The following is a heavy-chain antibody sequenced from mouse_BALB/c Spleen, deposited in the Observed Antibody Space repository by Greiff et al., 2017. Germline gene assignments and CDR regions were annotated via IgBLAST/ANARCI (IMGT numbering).Heavy chain of an antibody. V-gene: IGHV3-2*02. CDR2: ISYSGST. CDR3: ARRDGNFYYAMDY. D-gene: IGHD2-1*01. CDR1: GYSITSDYA. Sequence: EVQRVESGPGLVKPSQSLSLTCTVTGYSITSDYAWNWIRQFPGNKLEWMGYISYSGSTSYNPSLKSRISITRDTSKNQFFLQLNSVTTEDTATYYCARRDGNFYYAMDYWGQGTSVTVSS. J-gene: IGHJ4*01.